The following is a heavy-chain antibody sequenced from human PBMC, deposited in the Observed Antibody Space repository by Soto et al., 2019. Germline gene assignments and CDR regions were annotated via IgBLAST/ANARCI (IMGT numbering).Heavy chain of an antibody. CDR1: GFTFSSYA. CDR2: ISDSGGST. D-gene: IGHD3-3*01. Sequence: GGSLRLSCAASGFTFSSYAMSWVRQAPGKGLEWVSAISDSGGSTYYADSVKGRFTISRDNSKSTLYLQMNSLRAEDTAVYYCAKVFLYYYYGMDVWGQGTTVTVSS. CDR3: AKVFLYYYYGMDV. J-gene: IGHJ6*02. V-gene: IGHV3-23*01.